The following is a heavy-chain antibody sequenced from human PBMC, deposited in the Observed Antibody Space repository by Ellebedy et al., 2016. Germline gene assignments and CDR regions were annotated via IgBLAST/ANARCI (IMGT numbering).Heavy chain of an antibody. Sequence: GGSLRLSCAASGFTVSSNYMTWVRQAPGKGLEWVSAIHTDGDTYYVDSVKGRFTISRDNSKSTVSLHMTSLRADDTAVYYCARDQYFFGSGRGKIKYFQHWGQGSLVTVSA. J-gene: IGHJ1*01. CDR1: GFTVSSNY. V-gene: IGHV3-53*01. CDR2: IHTDGDT. CDR3: ARDQYFFGSGRGKIKYFQH. D-gene: IGHD3-10*01.